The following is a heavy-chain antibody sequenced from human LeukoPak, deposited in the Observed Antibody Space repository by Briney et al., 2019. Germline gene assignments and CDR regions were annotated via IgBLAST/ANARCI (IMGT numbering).Heavy chain of an antibody. Sequence: HPGGSLRLSCAASGFTFDDYAMHWVRQAPGQGLEWVSGISWNSGSIGYADSVKGRFTISRDNAKNYLYLQMNSLRAEDTALYYCAKEWSADLPYGSAFDYWGQGTLVTVSS. V-gene: IGHV3-9*01. D-gene: IGHD3-10*01. CDR2: ISWNSGSI. J-gene: IGHJ4*02. CDR3: AKEWSADLPYGSAFDY. CDR1: GFTFDDYA.